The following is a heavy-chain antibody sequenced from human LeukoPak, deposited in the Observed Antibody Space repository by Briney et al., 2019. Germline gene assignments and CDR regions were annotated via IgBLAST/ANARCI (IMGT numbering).Heavy chain of an antibody. CDR3: ARAAYSSTWYSRYFDL. CDR1: GYTFSSYT. J-gene: IGHJ2*01. CDR2: ISSSSSFI. Sequence: GGSLRLSCAASGYTFSSYTMNWVRQAPGKGLEWVSSISSSSSFIYSPDSVKGRFTISRENAKNSLYLQMNSLRAGDTAVYYCARAAYSSTWYSRYFDLWGRGTLVTVSS. V-gene: IGHV3-21*01. D-gene: IGHD6-13*01.